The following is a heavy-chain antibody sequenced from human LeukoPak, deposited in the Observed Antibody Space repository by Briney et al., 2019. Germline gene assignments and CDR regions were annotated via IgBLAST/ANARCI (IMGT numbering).Heavy chain of an antibody. V-gene: IGHV4-39*07. Sequence: PSETLSLTCTVSGGSISTSSYYWGWVRQPPGKGLEWIGNIFYSGSTYYSPSLKSQVTISLDTSRNQFSLKLNSVTAADTAVYYCARVTTTLGGFDYWGQGTLVTVSS. CDR2: IFYSGST. J-gene: IGHJ4*02. CDR3: ARVTTTLGGFDY. CDR1: GGSISTSSYY. D-gene: IGHD1-26*01.